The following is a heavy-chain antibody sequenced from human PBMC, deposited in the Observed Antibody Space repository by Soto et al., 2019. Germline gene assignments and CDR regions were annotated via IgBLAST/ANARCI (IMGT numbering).Heavy chain of an antibody. Sequence: EMQLLESGGGLVQPGGSVRLSCAVSGFTFSSYGMTWVRQAPGKGLEWISFSSATGSGTYYADSVKGRFTISRDNSKNTLYLQMTSLRADDTAVYYCAKDRRAGGNYGFYSDFWGLGALVIVSS. CDR1: GFTFSSYG. CDR3: AKDRRAGGNYGFYSDF. D-gene: IGHD1-7*01. J-gene: IGHJ4*02. V-gene: IGHV3-23*01. CDR2: SSATGSGT.